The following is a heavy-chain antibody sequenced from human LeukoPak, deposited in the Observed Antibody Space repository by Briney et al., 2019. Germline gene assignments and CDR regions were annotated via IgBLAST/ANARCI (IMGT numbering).Heavy chain of an antibody. Sequence: GASVKVSCKASGYTFTDYYIHWVRQAPGQGLEWMGWIHPNSGDTKSAQRFQGRVTMTRDTSISTAYMELTRLTSDDTAVYYCASYYGHYTRNWMDTWGPGNLVTVSS. J-gene: IGHJ5*02. V-gene: IGHV1-2*02. CDR1: GYTFTDYY. D-gene: IGHD4-17*01. CDR2: IHPNSGDT. CDR3: ASYYGHYTRNWMDT.